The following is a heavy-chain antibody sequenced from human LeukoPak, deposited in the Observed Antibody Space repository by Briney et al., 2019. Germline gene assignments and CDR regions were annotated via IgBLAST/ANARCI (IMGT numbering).Heavy chain of an antibody. D-gene: IGHD6-19*01. Sequence: SQTLSLTCAISGGSVSSNSATWNWIRQSPSRGLEWLGRTYYRSKWYNDYAVSVKSRITINPDTSKNQFSLQLNSVTPEDTAVYYCARDRSSGWYGNYYYGMDVWGQGTTVTVSS. CDR1: GGSVSSNSAT. CDR2: TYYRSKWYN. J-gene: IGHJ6*02. V-gene: IGHV6-1*01. CDR3: ARDRSSGWYGNYYYGMDV.